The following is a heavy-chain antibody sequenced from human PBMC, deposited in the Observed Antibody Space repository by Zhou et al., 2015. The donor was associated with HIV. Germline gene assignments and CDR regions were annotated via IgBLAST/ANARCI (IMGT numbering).Heavy chain of an antibody. V-gene: IGHV1-69*01. CDR2: IHPIFHRV. Sequence: QVQLVQSGAEVKKPGSSVKVSCKASGGTFSSYPITWVRQVPGQGLEWMGDIHPIFHRVRSAQKFQDKVTLTVDGSTNVANMELSSLTSEDTAVYYCAKASASSWYWFDPVGPGNPGHRLL. CDR3: AKASASSWYWFDP. J-gene: IGHJ5*02. D-gene: IGHD2-2*01. CDR1: GGTFSSYP.